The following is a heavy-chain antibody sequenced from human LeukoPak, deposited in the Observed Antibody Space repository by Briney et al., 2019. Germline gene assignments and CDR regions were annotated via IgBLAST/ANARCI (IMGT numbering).Heavy chain of an antibody. CDR2: ISSSGSTI. D-gene: IGHD1-26*01. J-gene: IGHJ4*02. Sequence: GGSLRLSCADSGFTFSSYEMNWVRQAPGKGLEWVSYISSSGSTIYYADSVKGRFTISRDNAKNSLYLQMNSLRAEDTAVYYCARVGRSRYFDYWGQGTLVTVSS. CDR1: GFTFSSYE. V-gene: IGHV3-48*03. CDR3: ARVGRSRYFDY.